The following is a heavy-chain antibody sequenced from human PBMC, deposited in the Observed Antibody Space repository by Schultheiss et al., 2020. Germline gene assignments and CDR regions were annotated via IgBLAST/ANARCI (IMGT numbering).Heavy chain of an antibody. Sequence: GESLKISCAASGFTFSDYYMSWIRQAPGKGLEWVSYISSSSSYTNYADSVKGRFTISRDNAKNSLYLQMNSLRAEDTAVYYCARDVGPGDIWGQGTMVTVSS. V-gene: IGHV3-11*06. CDR2: ISSSSSYT. CDR1: GFTFSDYY. D-gene: IGHD1-26*01. CDR3: ARDVGPGDI. J-gene: IGHJ3*02.